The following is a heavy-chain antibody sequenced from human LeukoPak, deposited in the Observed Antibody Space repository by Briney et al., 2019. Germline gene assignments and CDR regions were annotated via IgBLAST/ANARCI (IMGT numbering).Heavy chain of an antibody. Sequence: GGSLRLSCAASGFTFSSYSMNWVRQAPGKGLEWVSSISSSSSYIYYADSVKGRFTISRDNARNSLYLQMNSLRADDMALYYCSKGPVGELSSLNAFDIWGQGTMVTVSS. J-gene: IGHJ3*02. D-gene: IGHD3-16*02. CDR2: ISSSSSYI. CDR1: GFTFSSYS. V-gene: IGHV3-21*04. CDR3: SKGPVGELSSLNAFDI.